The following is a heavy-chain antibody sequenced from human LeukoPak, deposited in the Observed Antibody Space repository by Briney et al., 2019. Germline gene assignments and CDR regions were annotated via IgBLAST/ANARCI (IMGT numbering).Heavy chain of an antibody. V-gene: IGHV1-18*01. D-gene: IGHD1-26*01. CDR3: ARRGGSYSHSDF. J-gene: IGHJ4*02. Sequence: ASVKVSCKASGYTFSSYGIIWVRQAPGQGLQWMGWVSPFNGNTDYAPKLQGRITMTTDTSTTTAYMELRSLTSDDTAVYYCARRGGSYSHSDFWGQGTLVTVSS. CDR1: GYTFSSYG. CDR2: VSPFNGNT.